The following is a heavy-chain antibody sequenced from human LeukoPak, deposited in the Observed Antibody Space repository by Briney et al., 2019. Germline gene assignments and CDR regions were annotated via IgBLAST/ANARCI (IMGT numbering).Heavy chain of an antibody. Sequence: SETLSLTCTVSGGSISSSSYYWGWIRQPPGKGLEWIGSIYYSGSTYYNPSLKSRVTISVDTSKNQFSLKLSSVTAADTAVYYCARTAMVRAFDYWGQGTLVTVSS. CDR3: ARTAMVRAFDY. J-gene: IGHJ4*02. CDR1: GGSISSSSYY. CDR2: IYYSGST. V-gene: IGHV4-39*07. D-gene: IGHD3-10*01.